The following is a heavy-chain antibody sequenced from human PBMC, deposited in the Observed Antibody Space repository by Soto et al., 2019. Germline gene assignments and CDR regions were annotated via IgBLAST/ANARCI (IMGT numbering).Heavy chain of an antibody. V-gene: IGHV3-9*01. Sequence: EVQLVESGGDLAQPGRSLRLSCAASGFSFGDYARHWVRQAPGKGLEWVSGISWKSASIGYADSVKGRFTISRDNAKNSLYLQMNSLSAEDTALYHCAKSRGGTANGLDVWGQGTTVTVSS. CDR3: AKSRGGTANGLDV. J-gene: IGHJ6*02. CDR1: GFSFGDYA. D-gene: IGHD2-15*01. CDR2: ISWKSASI.